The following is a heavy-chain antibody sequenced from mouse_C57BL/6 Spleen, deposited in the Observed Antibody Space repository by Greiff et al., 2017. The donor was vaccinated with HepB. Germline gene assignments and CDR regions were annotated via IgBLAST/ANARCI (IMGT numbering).Heavy chain of an antibody. Sequence: QVQLQQSGAELMKPGASVKLSCKATGYTFTGYWIEWVKQRPGHGLEWIGELLPGSGSTNYNEQFKGKATFTADTSSNTAYMQLSSLTTEDSAIYCCERLRPFAYWGQGTLVTVSA. V-gene: IGHV1-9*01. J-gene: IGHJ3*01. CDR3: ERLRPFAY. CDR1: GYTFTGYW. D-gene: IGHD2-12*01. CDR2: LLPGSGST.